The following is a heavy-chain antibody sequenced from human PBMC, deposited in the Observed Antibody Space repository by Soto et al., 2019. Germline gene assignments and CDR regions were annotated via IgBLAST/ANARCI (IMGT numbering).Heavy chain of an antibody. CDR1: GFTFDDYT. Sequence: GGSLRLSCAASGFTFDDYTMHWVRQAPGKGLEWVSLISWDGGSTYYADSVKGRFTISRDNSKNSLYLQMNSLRTEDTALYYCAKDVDTAMAPSGGMDVWGQGTTVTVSS. CDR2: ISWDGGST. V-gene: IGHV3-43*01. CDR3: AKDVDTAMAPSGGMDV. D-gene: IGHD5-18*01. J-gene: IGHJ6*02.